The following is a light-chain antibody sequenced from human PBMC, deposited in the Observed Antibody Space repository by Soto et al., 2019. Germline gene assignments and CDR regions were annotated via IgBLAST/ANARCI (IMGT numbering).Light chain of an antibody. V-gene: IGKV1-33*01. J-gene: IGKJ3*01. CDR2: DAA. CDR1: QDISNY. Sequence: DIQMTQSPSSLSASVGDRVTITCQASQDISNYLSWYQHKPGKAPNLLIYDAANLETGVPSRFSGSGSGTDFNFTIRSLQPEDIATYYCQHYHDPPFTFGPGTRVDFK. CDR3: QHYHDPPFT.